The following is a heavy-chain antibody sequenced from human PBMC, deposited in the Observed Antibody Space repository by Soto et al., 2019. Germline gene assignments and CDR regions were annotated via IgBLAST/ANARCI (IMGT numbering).Heavy chain of an antibody. J-gene: IGHJ6*02. D-gene: IGHD1-1*01. V-gene: IGHV1-2*04. CDR3: ARDQGTGLHYYYGMDV. Sequence: ASVKVSSTASGYTFTGYYMHWVRQAPGQGLEWMGWIKPNSGGTNYAQKFQGWVTMTRDTSISTAYMELSRLRSDDTAVYYCARDQGTGLHYYYGMDVWGQGTTVTVSS. CDR2: IKPNSGGT. CDR1: GYTFTGYY.